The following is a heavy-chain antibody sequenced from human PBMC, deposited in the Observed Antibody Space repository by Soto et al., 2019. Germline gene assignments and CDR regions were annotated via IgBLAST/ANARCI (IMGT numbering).Heavy chain of an antibody. CDR3: ARSPYTNSWYYFDY. Sequence: ASVKVSCKTSGYTFTMYGISWVRQAPEQGLEWMGWISTYNGNTNSAQKFKGRVTMTTDTSTSTAYMELRSLRSDDTAVYYCARSPYTNSWYYFDYWGQGTLVTVSS. CDR1: GYTFTMYG. CDR2: ISTYNGNT. V-gene: IGHV1-18*01. D-gene: IGHD6-13*01. J-gene: IGHJ4*02.